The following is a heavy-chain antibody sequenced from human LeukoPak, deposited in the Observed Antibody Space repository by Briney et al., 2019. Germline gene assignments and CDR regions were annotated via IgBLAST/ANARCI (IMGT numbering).Heavy chain of an antibody. CDR1: GFTFSTYA. CDR3: AKDLRLSVGTSPFDY. CDR2: FSNSGET. Sequence: PGGSLRLSCAASGFTFSTYAMAWVRQAPGKGLEWVSAFSNSGETHYADSVKGRFTISRDNSKNTLYLQMNSLRADDTALYYCAKDLRLSVGTSPFDYWGQGTLVTVSS. D-gene: IGHD4-23*01. J-gene: IGHJ4*02. V-gene: IGHV3-23*01.